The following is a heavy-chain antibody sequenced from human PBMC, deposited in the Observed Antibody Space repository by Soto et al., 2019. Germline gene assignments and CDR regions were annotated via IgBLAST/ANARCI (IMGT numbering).Heavy chain of an antibody. Sequence: LSLTCAVYGGSFSGYYWSWIRQAPGKGLEWVSYISSGASNMYYADSVKGRFTISRDNAQSSLYLQMNSLRVEDTAVYYCARDPNYDFWSGYRNKEGTYGMDVWGQGTTVTVSS. CDR1: GGSFSGYY. V-gene: IGHV3-11*04. CDR3: ARDPNYDFWSGYRNKEGTYGMDV. J-gene: IGHJ6*02. D-gene: IGHD3-3*01. CDR2: ISSGASNM.